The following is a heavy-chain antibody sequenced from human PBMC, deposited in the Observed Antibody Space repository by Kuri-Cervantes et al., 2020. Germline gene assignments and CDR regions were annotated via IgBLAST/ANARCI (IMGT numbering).Heavy chain of an antibody. D-gene: IGHD5-18*01. CDR3: ARTWIQLWLGWFDP. CDR1: GYTFTGYY. Sequence: ASVKVSCKASGYTFTGYYMHWVRQAPGQGLEWMGWINPNSGGTNYAQKFQGRVTMTRDTSISTAYMELSRLRSDDPAVYYCARTWIQLWLGWFDPWGQGTLVTVSS. CDR2: INPNSGGT. J-gene: IGHJ5*02. V-gene: IGHV1-2*02.